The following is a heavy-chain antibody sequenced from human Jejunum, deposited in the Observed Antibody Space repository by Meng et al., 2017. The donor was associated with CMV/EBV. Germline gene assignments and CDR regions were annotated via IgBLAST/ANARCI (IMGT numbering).Heavy chain of an antibody. CDR3: ARIFCTTTDCYYDY. Sequence: GFTLSNYWMRWVRQAPGEGLEWVANINPNANANYYVDSVKGRFTISRDNAKSSLFLQMASLRAEDTAVYYCARIFCTTTDCYYDYWGRGTLVTVSS. CDR2: INPNANAN. CDR1: GFTLSNYW. V-gene: IGHV3-7*01. D-gene: IGHD2-8*01. J-gene: IGHJ4*02.